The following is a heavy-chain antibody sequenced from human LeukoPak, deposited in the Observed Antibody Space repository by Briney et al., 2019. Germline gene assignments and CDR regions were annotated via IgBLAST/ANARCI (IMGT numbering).Heavy chain of an antibody. J-gene: IGHJ4*02. CDR2: IIPIFGTA. V-gene: IGHV1-69*13. CDR3: ARVGVEGASCYDY. Sequence: SVKVPCKASGGTFSSYAISWVRQAPGQGLEWMGGIIPIFGTANYAQKFQGRVTITADESTSTAYMELSSLRSEDTAVYYCARVGVEGASCYDYWGQGTLVTVSS. CDR1: GGTFSSYA. D-gene: IGHD2-2*01.